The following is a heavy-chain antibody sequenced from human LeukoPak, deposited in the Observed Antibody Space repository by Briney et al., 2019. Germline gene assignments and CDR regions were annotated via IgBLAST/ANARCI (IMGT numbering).Heavy chain of an antibody. Sequence: PSETLSLTCTVSGGSISSYYWSWIRQPPGKGLEWIGYIYYSGSTNYNPSLKSRVTVSVDTSKNQLSLKVNSVTAADTAVYYCARWNEGCDYWGQGTLVTVSP. J-gene: IGHJ4*02. CDR2: IYYSGST. CDR3: ARWNEGCDY. D-gene: IGHD1-1*01. V-gene: IGHV4-59*01. CDR1: GGSISSYY.